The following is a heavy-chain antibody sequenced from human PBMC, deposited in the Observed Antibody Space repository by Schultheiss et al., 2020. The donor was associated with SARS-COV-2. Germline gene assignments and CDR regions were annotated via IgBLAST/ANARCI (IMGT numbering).Heavy chain of an antibody. V-gene: IGHV3-48*01. CDR3: ARESPVGNYGSPDY. CDR2: ISSSSSAI. J-gene: IGHJ4*02. D-gene: IGHD3-22*01. CDR1: GFTFSSYG. Sequence: GGSLRLSCAASGFTFSSYGMHWVRQAPGKGLEWVSYISSSSSAIYYADSVKGRFTISRDNSKNTLYLQMNSLRAEDTAVYYCARESPVGNYGSPDYWGQGTLVTVSS.